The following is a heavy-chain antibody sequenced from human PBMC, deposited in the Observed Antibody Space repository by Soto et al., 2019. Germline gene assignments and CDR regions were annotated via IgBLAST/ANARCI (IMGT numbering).Heavy chain of an antibody. V-gene: IGHV3-21*01. CDR3: ARGAYFDNGGYRWFDP. D-gene: IGHD3-22*01. Sequence: PGGSLRLSCAASGFTFSTYTMNWVRQAPGKGLEWVSSISTKSSYIEYADSVKGRFTISRDNAKKSLYLQMDSLRAEDTAVYYCARGAYFDNGGYRWFDPWGQGTLVTVSS. CDR2: ISTKSSYI. J-gene: IGHJ5*02. CDR1: GFTFSTYT.